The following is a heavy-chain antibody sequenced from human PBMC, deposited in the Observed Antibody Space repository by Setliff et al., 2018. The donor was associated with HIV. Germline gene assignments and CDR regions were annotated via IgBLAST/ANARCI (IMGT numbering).Heavy chain of an antibody. V-gene: IGHV4-39*07. CDR2: INHDRTT. D-gene: IGHD3-3*01. Sequence: PSETLSLTCTVSGGSISSRSYYWGWIRQPPGKGLEWIGEINHDRTTNYNPSLKSRVTISVDTSKNQFSLTLNSVTAADTAVYYCARGSRQLTIFGVVFKTNYYFMDVWGKGTAVTVSS. J-gene: IGHJ6*03. CDR1: GGSISSRSYY. CDR3: ARGSRQLTIFGVVFKTNYYFMDV.